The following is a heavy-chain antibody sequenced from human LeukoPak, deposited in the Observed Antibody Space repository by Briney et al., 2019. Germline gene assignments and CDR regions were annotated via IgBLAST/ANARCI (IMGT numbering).Heavy chain of an antibody. CDR1: GGSISSSSYY. J-gene: IGHJ4*02. Sequence: SETLSLTCTVSGGSISSSSYYWGWIRQPPGKGLEWIGSIYYSGSTYYNPSLKSRVTISVDTSKNQFCLKLSSVTAADTAVYYWAREILLWFGESPAYFDYWGQGTLVTASS. V-gene: IGHV4-39*07. CDR3: AREILLWFGESPAYFDY. D-gene: IGHD3-10*01. CDR2: IYYSGST.